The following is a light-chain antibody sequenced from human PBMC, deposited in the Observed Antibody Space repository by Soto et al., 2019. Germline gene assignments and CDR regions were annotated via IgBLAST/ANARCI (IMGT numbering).Light chain of an antibody. CDR1: QSVSSSY. CDR2: GAS. J-gene: IGKJ4*01. CDR3: QQYGSSPLTLT. V-gene: IGKV3-20*01. Sequence: EIVLTQSPGTLSLFPGERATLSCRASQSVSSSYLAWYQQKPGQAPRLLIYGASSRATGIPDRFSGSGSGTDFTLTISRLEPEDFAVYYCQQYGSSPLTLTFGGGTKVEIK.